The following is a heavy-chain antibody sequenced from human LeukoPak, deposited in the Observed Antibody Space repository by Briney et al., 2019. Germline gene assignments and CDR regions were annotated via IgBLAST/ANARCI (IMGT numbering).Heavy chain of an antibody. Sequence: SVKVSCKASGGTFISYAISWVRQAPGQGLEWMGGIIPIFGTANYAQKFQGRVTIIADQSTSTAYMELSSMRSEDTAMYYCARDRKVKSMRGAGNYYMDVWGKGTTVTVSS. J-gene: IGHJ6*03. CDR1: GGTFISYA. CDR2: IIPIFGTA. D-gene: IGHD2-21*01. CDR3: ARDRKVKSMRGAGNYYMDV. V-gene: IGHV1-69*13.